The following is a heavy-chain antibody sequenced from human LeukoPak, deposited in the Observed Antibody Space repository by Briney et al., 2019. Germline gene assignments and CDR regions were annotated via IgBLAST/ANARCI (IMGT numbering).Heavy chain of an antibody. CDR2: ISGSGGST. V-gene: IGHV3-23*01. CDR3: AKGKIRNDAFDI. CDR1: GFTFSSYA. J-gene: IGHJ3*02. Sequence: PGGSLRLSCAASGFTFSSYAMNWVRQAPGKGLEWVSAISGSGGSTYYADSVKGRFTISRDNSKNTLYLQMNSLRAEDTAVYYCAKGKIRNDAFDIWGQGTMVTVSS.